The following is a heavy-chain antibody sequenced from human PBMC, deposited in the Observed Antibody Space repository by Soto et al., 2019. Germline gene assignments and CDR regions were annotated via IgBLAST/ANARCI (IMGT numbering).Heavy chain of an antibody. CDR2: IYYDGTI. D-gene: IGHD3-16*01. J-gene: IGHJ4*02. Sequence: SETLSLTSTVSGGSIRGYYWAWVRQPPERGLYWIGFIYYDGTISXXPSLNSRXXLSVGTSKNHXSLKLXSGTAAYTAVXDCASVGGLGAGAPDYWGQGTLLT. CDR3: ASVGGLGAGAPDY. V-gene: IGHV4-59*12. CDR1: GGSIRGYY.